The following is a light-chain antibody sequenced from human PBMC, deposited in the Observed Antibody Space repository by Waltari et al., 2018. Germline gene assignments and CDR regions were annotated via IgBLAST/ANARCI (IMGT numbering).Light chain of an antibody. CDR3: AAWDDSLNGRYV. CDR1: SSNIGSNT. J-gene: IGLJ1*01. V-gene: IGLV1-44*01. Sequence: QSVLTQPPSASGTPGQRVTISCSGSSSNIGSNTVHWYQQLPGTAPKLLIYSNNQRPSGVPDRFSGSKSGTSASLAISGLQSEDEADYYCAAWDDSLNGRYVFGTGTKVTVL. CDR2: SNN.